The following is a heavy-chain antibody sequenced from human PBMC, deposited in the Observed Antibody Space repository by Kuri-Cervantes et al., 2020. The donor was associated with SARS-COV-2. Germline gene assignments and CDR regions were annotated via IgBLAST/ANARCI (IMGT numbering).Heavy chain of an antibody. J-gene: IGHJ4*02. V-gene: IGHV3-48*04. CDR3: ARSIVVVPAPFDY. CDR1: GFTFNRHP. D-gene: IGHD2-2*01. Sequence: GESLKISCAASGFTFNRHPMNWVRQAPGKGLEWVSYIHNSLDVIYYADSVRGRFTISRDNARNSLYLQMNSLRAEDTAVYYCARSIVVVPAPFDYWGQGTLVTVSS. CDR2: IHNSLDVI.